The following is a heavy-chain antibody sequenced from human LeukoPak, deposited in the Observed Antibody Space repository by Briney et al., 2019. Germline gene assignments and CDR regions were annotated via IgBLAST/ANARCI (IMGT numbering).Heavy chain of an antibody. V-gene: IGHV4-59*11. J-gene: IGHJ4*02. CDR2: IYYSGST. D-gene: IGHD1-26*01. CDR1: GGSISSHY. CDR3: ARESRCQLELRPFDY. Sequence: SETLSLTCTVSGGSISSHYWSWIRQPPGKGLEWIGYIYYSGSTNYNPSLKSRVTISVDTSKNQFSLKLSSVTAADTAVYYCARESRCQLELRPFDYWGQGTLVTVSS.